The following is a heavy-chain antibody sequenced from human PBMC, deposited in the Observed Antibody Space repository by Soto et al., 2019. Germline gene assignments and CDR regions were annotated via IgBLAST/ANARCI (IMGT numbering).Heavy chain of an antibody. V-gene: IGHV3-33*01. D-gene: IGHD6-19*01. CDR2: IWYDGSNK. Sequence: QVQLVESGGVVVQPGRSLRLSCAASGFTCSSYGMHWVRQAPGKGLEWVAVIWYDGSNKYYADTVKGRFTISRDNSKNTLYLQMNSLRAEDTAVYYCARDRYSSGWYDLDYWGQGTLVTVSS. J-gene: IGHJ4*02. CDR1: GFTCSSYG. CDR3: ARDRYSSGWYDLDY.